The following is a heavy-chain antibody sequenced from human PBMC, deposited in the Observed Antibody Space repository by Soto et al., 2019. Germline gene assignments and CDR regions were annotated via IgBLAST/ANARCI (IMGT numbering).Heavy chain of an antibody. CDR2: INPSGGST. D-gene: IGHD2-2*01. V-gene: IGHV1-46*01. Sequence: ASVKVSCKASGYTFTTYYIQWVRQAPGQGLEWMGVINPSGGSTSYAQKFQGRVTMTRDTSTNTVYMELNSLRSEDTAVYYCAREIGYCSSTSCDGWFDPWGQGTLVTVSS. CDR3: AREIGYCSSTSCDGWFDP. J-gene: IGHJ5*02. CDR1: GYTFTTYY.